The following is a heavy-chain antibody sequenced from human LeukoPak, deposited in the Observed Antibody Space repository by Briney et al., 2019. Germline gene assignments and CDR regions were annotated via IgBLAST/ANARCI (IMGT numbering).Heavy chain of an antibody. CDR1: GGSFSGYY. V-gene: IGHV4-34*01. CDR3: AKHYEYTPDYFDY. Sequence: SETLSLTCAVYGGSFSGYYWSWIRQPPGKGLECIGEINHSGSTNYNPSLKSRVTISIDTSKNQFSLKLSSVTAADTAVYYCAKHYEYTPDYFDYWGQGTLVTVSS. D-gene: IGHD3-3*01. CDR2: INHSGST. J-gene: IGHJ4*02.